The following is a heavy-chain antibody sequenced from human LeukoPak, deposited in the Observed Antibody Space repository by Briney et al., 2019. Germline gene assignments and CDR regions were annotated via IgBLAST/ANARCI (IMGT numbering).Heavy chain of an antibody. Sequence: PGGSLRLSCAASGFTFSNYWMHWVRQAPGKGLVRVSRINSDGSSIIYADSVKGRFTISRDSAKNTLYLQMNSLRVEDTAVYYCARGGSPPEALGDAFDIWGQGTMVTVSS. J-gene: IGHJ3*02. CDR1: GFTFSNYW. CDR3: ARGGSPPEALGDAFDI. V-gene: IGHV3-74*01. CDR2: INSDGSSI. D-gene: IGHD1-26*01.